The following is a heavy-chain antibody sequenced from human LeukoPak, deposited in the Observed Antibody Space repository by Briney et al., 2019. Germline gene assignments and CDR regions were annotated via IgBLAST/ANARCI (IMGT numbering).Heavy chain of an antibody. CDR2: IYYSGST. Sequence: SQTLSLTCTVSGGSISSGGYYWSWIRQHPGKGLEWIGYIYYSGSTYYNLSLKSPVTISVDTSKNQFSLKLSSVTAADTAVYYCARVPTSWDFWSGYYWHAFDIWGQGTMVTVSS. J-gene: IGHJ3*02. CDR1: GGSISSGGYY. D-gene: IGHD3-3*01. V-gene: IGHV4-31*01. CDR3: ARVPTSWDFWSGYYWHAFDI.